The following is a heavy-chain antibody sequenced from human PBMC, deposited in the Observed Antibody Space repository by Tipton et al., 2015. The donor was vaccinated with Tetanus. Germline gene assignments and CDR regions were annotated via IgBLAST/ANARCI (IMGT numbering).Heavy chain of an antibody. V-gene: IGHV1-18*01. CDR3: ARGGRAVAGWYFDY. CDR1: GYTFYTYG. D-gene: IGHD6-19*01. CDR2: ISTYNGDT. J-gene: IGHJ4*02. Sequence: LVQSGAEVKKPGASVKVSCKASGYTFYTYGISWVRQAPGQGLEWMGWISTYNGDTAYALNLQGRVTMTTDTSTSTATMELRSLTSDDTAVYYCARGGRAVAGWYFDYWGQGTLVTVSS.